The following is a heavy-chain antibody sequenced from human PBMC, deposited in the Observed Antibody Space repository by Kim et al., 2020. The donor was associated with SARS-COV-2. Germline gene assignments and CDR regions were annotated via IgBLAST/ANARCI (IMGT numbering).Heavy chain of an antibody. V-gene: IGHV4-34*01. J-gene: IGHJ4*02. CDR1: GGSFSGYY. Sequence: SETLSLTCAVYGGSFSGYYWSWIRQPPGKGLEWIGEINHSGSTNYNPSLKSRVTISVDTSKNQFSLKLSSVTAADTAVYYCARGRGGYWGQGTLVTVSS. CDR2: INHSGST. D-gene: IGHD3-10*01. CDR3: ARGRGGY.